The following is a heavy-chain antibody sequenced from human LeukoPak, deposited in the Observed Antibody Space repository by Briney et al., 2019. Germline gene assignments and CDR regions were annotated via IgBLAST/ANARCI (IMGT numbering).Heavy chain of an antibody. Sequence: PSETLSLTCAVYGGSFSGYYWSWIRQPPGKGLEWIGEINHSGSTNYNPSLKSRVTISVDTSKNQFSLKLSSVTAADTAEYYCARLSYSSSRRNLVVFRPNFDPWGQGTLVTVSS. CDR1: GGSFSGYY. CDR3: ARLSYSSSRRNLVVFRPNFDP. V-gene: IGHV4-34*01. D-gene: IGHD6-6*01. J-gene: IGHJ5*02. CDR2: INHSGST.